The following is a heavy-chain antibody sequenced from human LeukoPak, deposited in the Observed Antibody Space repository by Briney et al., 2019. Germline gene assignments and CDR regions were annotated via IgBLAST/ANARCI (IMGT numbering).Heavy chain of an antibody. CDR2: ISSNGSTI. CDR3: ARDRLAAVGGWDFAFDI. J-gene: IGHJ3*02. V-gene: IGHV3-48*01. Sequence: GGSLRLSCAASGFTFSSYSMNWVRQAPGEGLECISYISSNGSTIHYADSVKGRFTISRDNAKSSLYLQMNSLRAEDTAVYYCARDRLAAVGGWDFAFDIWGQGTMVTVSS. CDR1: GFTFSSYS. D-gene: IGHD6-19*01.